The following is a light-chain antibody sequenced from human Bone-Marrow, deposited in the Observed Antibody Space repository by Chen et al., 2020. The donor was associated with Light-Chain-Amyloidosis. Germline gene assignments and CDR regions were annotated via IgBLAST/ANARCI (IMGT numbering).Light chain of an antibody. CDR1: QTISSNY. CDR3: QQYGTSQLA. Sequence: EIVLTHAPGTLSFSPGEGANLTGRSSQTISSNYLTRYQQKFGQAPRLLIYGSSSRATGIPDRISGSGSGTEFTLTIKRQGPAGFVMYDCQQYGTSQLAFGGGTKVEIK. CDR2: GSS. V-gene: IGKV3-20*01. J-gene: IGKJ4*01.